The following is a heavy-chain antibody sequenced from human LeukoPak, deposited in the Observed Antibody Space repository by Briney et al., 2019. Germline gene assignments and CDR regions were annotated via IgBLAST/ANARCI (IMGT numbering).Heavy chain of an antibody. V-gene: IGHV3-66*01. CDR2: IYRGGTT. D-gene: IGHD2-15*01. CDR1: GFTVGGNY. CDR3: ARDAGYCSDGVCYRTRFDS. Sequence: PGGSLRLSCVLSGFTVGGNYMSWVRQAPGRGLEWVSTIYRGGTTYYADAVKGRFIISRDNSKNTLFLQMNSLRAEDTAIYYCARDAGYCSDGVCYRTRFDSWGQGALVTVSS. J-gene: IGHJ4*02.